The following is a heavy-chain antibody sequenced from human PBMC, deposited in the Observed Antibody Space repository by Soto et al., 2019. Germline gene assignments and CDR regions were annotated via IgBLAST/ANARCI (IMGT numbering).Heavy chain of an antibody. CDR2: IYYSGST. J-gene: IGHJ4*02. D-gene: IGHD2-8*02. CDR1: GGSISSGGYY. CDR3: AREGDITGTFDY. Sequence: SETLSLTCTVSGGSISSGGYYWSWIRQHPGKGLEWIGYIYYSGSTYYNPSLKSRVTISVDTSKNQFSLKLSSVTAADTAVYYCAREGDITGTFDYWGQGTLVTVSS. V-gene: IGHV4-31*03.